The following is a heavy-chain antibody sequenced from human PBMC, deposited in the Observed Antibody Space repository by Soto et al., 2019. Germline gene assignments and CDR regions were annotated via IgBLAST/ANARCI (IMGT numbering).Heavy chain of an antibody. V-gene: IGHV3-23*01. D-gene: IGHD3-10*01. CDR3: ARDAISMFRGTNNSFDP. CDR1: GFIFSDHA. Sequence: GGSLRLSCEASGFIFSDHAMSWVRQAPGRGLEWVSAISGNGIATYYADSVKGRCTISRDNSKNTLYLQMNRLRADDTAVYYGARDAISMFRGTNNSFDPWGQGTLVTVS. CDR2: ISGNGIAT. J-gene: IGHJ5*02.